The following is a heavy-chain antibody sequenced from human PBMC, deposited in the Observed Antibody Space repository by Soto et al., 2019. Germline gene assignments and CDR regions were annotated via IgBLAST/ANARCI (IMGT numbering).Heavy chain of an antibody. CDR2: IHDSGST. J-gene: IGHJ4*02. D-gene: IGHD5-12*01. CDR1: GDSVTRSGFH. Sequence: QLQLQESGPGLVKPSETLSLTCSVSGDSVTRSGFHWGWVRQPPGKGLEWIGWIHDSGSTSYNPSLKSRVTIFKDTSKNHFSLSLISVTAADTAVYYCARYILATMLDSWGQGALVTVSS. CDR3: ARYILATMLDS. V-gene: IGHV4-39*02.